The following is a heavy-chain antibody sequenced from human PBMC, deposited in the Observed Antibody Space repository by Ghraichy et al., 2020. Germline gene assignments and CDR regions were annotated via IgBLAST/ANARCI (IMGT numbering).Heavy chain of an antibody. CDR1: GDSINGYS. Sequence: GSLSLTCTVSGDSINGYSWTWIRQPPGKGLECLGYIFYSGSTNYNPSLKSRVTISVDTSKNQFSLKLSYVTAADTAVYYCARGRPHGGKSFYDRWGQGILVTVSS. CDR2: IFYSGST. V-gene: IGHV4-59*01. J-gene: IGHJ4*02. CDR3: ARGRPHGGKSFYDR. D-gene: IGHD4-23*01.